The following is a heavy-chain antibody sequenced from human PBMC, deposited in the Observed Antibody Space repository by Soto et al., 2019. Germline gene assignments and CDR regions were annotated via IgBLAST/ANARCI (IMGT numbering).Heavy chain of an antibody. CDR2: INHSGNT. CDR3: ARGISMTGAVKRDAHGQDFFAS. V-gene: IGHV4-34*01. D-gene: IGHD3-22*01. CDR1: GGSFSGYY. Sequence: ETRSLSCAVYGGSFSGYYWSWIRQAPGKGLEWIGGINHSGNTNQNPSLKTRVTISVDTSKNQFSLRLTSLSAADTAVYYCARGISMTGAVKRDAHGQDFFASWAQATLVT. J-gene: IGHJ4*02.